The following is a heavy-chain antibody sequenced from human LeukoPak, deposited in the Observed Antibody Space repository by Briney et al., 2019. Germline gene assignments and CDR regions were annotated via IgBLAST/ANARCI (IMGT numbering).Heavy chain of an antibody. J-gene: IGHJ4*02. D-gene: IGHD3-10*01. CDR1: GFTVSSNS. V-gene: IGHV3-66*01. CDR2: IYTGGNT. CDR3: ASPLIRGVLEN. Sequence: SGGSLRLSCAASGFTVSSNSMSWVRQAPGKGLEWVSVIYTGGNTYYADSVKGRFTISRDNSKNTLYLQMNSLRAEDTAVYYCASPLIRGVLENWGQGTLVTVSS.